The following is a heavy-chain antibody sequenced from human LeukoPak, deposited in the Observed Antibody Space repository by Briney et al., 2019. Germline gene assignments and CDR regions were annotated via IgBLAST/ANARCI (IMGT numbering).Heavy chain of an antibody. J-gene: IGHJ3*01. Sequence: SETLSLTCIVSVGSISSGTYYWSWIRQPAGKELEWIGRIYGSGSTNYNPSLKSRVTISLDTSKNHFSLKLSSVTAADTAVYYCAGLADSVGATMYTFNVWGQGTMVTVSS. D-gene: IGHD1-26*01. V-gene: IGHV4-61*02. CDR1: VGSISSGTYY. CDR2: IYGSGST. CDR3: AGLADSVGATMYTFNV.